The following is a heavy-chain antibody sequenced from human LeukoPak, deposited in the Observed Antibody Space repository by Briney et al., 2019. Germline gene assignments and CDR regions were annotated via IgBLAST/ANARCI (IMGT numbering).Heavy chain of an antibody. Sequence: PSETLSLTCTVSGGSISSYYWNSIRQPPGKGLEWIGYIYYSGSTNYNPSLKSRVTISVDTSKNQFSLKLSSVTAADTAVYYCARDLIGPFDPWGQGTLVTVSS. D-gene: IGHD2-15*01. J-gene: IGHJ5*02. V-gene: IGHV4-59*12. CDR3: ARDLIGPFDP. CDR2: IYYSGST. CDR1: GGSISSYY.